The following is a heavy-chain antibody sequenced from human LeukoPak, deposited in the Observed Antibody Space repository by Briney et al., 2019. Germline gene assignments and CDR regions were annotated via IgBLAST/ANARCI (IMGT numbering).Heavy chain of an antibody. J-gene: IGHJ4*02. CDR3: ARAGYYGADAFDY. CDR1: GGSISSSSYY. V-gene: IGHV4-39*07. Sequence: SETLSLTCTVSGGSISSSSYYWGWIRQPPGKGLEWIGTIFYSGSTYYNPSLKSRVTISVDTSKNQFSLKLSSVTAADTAVYYCARAGYYGADAFDYWGQGTLVTVSS. CDR2: IFYSGST. D-gene: IGHD2-15*01.